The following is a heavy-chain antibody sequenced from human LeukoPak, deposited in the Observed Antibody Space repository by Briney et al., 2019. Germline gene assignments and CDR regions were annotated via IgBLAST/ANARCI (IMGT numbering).Heavy chain of an antibody. CDR3: ARDHHRRLYDSQARDTFDI. J-gene: IGHJ3*02. Sequence: GGSLRLSCAASGFTFSNYDMHWVRQAPGKGLVWVSRINSDGSSTSYADSVRGRFPISRDNAKNTLYLQMNSLRAEDTAVYFCARDHHRRLYDSQARDTFDIWGQGTMVTVSS. D-gene: IGHD3-22*01. CDR1: GFTFSNYD. V-gene: IGHV3-74*01. CDR2: INSDGSST.